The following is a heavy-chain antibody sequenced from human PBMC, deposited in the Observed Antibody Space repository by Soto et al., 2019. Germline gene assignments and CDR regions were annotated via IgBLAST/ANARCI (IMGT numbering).Heavy chain of an antibody. D-gene: IGHD6-13*01. Sequence: LRLSCAASGFTFSSYAMSWVRQAPGKGLEWVSAISGSGGSTYYADSVKGRFTISRDNSKNTLYLQMNSLRAEDTAVYYCAKDPRIAAAGTLDYGMDVWGQGTTVTVSS. V-gene: IGHV3-23*01. CDR2: ISGSGGST. CDR3: AKDPRIAAAGTLDYGMDV. J-gene: IGHJ6*02. CDR1: GFTFSSYA.